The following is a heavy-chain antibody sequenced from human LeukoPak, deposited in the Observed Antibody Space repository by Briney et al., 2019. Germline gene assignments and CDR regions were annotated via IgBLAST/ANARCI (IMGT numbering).Heavy chain of an antibody. D-gene: IGHD2-2*01. CDR2: INHNGNVN. Sequence: PGGSLRLSCAASGFTFSSYWMNWARQAPGKGLEWVASINHNGNVNYYVDSVKGRFTISRDNSKNTLYLQMNSLRAEDTAVYYCAREALVPAAGNYYYYYGMDVWGQGTTVTVSS. CDR3: AREALVPAAGNYYYYYGMDV. V-gene: IGHV3-7*01. J-gene: IGHJ6*02. CDR1: GFTFSSYW.